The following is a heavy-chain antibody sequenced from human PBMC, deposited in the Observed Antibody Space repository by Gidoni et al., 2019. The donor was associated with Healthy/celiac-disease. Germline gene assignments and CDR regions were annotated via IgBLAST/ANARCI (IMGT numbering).Heavy chain of an antibody. Sequence: EVQLVESGGGLVQPGGSLKLSCAASGFTFSGSGMHWVRQASGKGLEWVGRIRSKANSYATAYAASVKGRFTISRDDSKNTAYLQMNSLKTEDTAVYYCISRFGVDDYFDYWGQGTLVTVSS. V-gene: IGHV3-73*02. CDR1: GFTFSGSG. J-gene: IGHJ4*02. D-gene: IGHD3-3*01. CDR3: ISRFGVDDYFDY. CDR2: IRSKANSYAT.